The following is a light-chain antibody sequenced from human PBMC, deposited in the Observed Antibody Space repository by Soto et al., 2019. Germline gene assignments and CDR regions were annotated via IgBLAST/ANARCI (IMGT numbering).Light chain of an antibody. CDR2: EVS. J-gene: IGLJ3*02. Sequence: QSALTQPASVSGSPGQSITVSCTGTNSDVGGYDYVSWYQQHPGKAPKLMIYEVSNRPSGVSNRFSGSKSGNTASLTISGLQAEDEADYYCLSYTNKNTRVFGRGTKVTVL. V-gene: IGLV2-14*01. CDR1: NSDVGGYDY. CDR3: LSYTNKNTRV.